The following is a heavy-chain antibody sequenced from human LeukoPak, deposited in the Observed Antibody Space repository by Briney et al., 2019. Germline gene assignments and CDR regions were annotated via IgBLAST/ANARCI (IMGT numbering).Heavy chain of an antibody. CDR2: IYHSGST. D-gene: IGHD3-9*01. Sequence: PSETLSLTCTVSGGSISSYYWSWIRQPPGKGLEWIGYIYHSGSTKYNSSLKSRVTISVDTSKNQFYLKLSSVAAADTGVYYCARVYYDILTGYYNHWFDPWGQGTLVTVSS. J-gene: IGHJ5*02. V-gene: IGHV4-59*01. CDR1: GGSISSYY. CDR3: ARVYYDILTGYYNHWFDP.